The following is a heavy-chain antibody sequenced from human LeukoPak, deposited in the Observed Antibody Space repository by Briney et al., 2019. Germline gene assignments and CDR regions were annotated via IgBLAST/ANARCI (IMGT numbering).Heavy chain of an antibody. V-gene: IGHV3-49*04. D-gene: IGHD6-19*01. Sequence: GRSLRLSCTTSGFTFGDYAMNWVRQAPGEGLEWVGFIRSKAYGGAAEYAASVKGRFFISRDDSKSIAYLHMYSLKTEDTAVYYCTFSGWYYFDYWGQGTLVTVSS. CDR2: IRSKAYGGAA. J-gene: IGHJ4*02. CDR1: GFTFGDYA. CDR3: TFSGWYYFDY.